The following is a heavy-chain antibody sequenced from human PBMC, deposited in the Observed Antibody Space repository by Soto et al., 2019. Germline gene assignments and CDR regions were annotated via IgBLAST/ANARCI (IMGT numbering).Heavy chain of an antibody. J-gene: IGHJ4*02. V-gene: IGHV5-51*01. Sequence: PGESLKISCKGSGYSFTSYWIGWVRQMPGKGLEWMGIIYPGDSDTRYSPSFQGQVTFSADKSISTAYLQWSSLKASDTAMYYCARSYYYDSSGYYPGDYWGQGTLVTVSS. CDR3: ARSYYYDSSGYYPGDY. CDR1: GYSFTSYW. CDR2: IYPGDSDT. D-gene: IGHD3-22*01.